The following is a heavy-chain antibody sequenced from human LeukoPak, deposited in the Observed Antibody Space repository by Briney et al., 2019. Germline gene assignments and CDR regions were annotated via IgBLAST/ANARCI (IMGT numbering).Heavy chain of an antibody. D-gene: IGHD6-13*01. CDR2: IYSSGTT. V-gene: IGHV4-4*07. CDR1: GGSISNYY. Sequence: SETLSLTCTVSGGSISNYYWSWIRQPAGKGLEWIGRIYSSGTTIYNPSLKSRVTISLDTSKNQFSLKLSFVTAADTAVYYCARGVAAPGTGGLSWFDPWGQGTLVTVSS. J-gene: IGHJ5*02. CDR3: ARGVAAPGTGGLSWFDP.